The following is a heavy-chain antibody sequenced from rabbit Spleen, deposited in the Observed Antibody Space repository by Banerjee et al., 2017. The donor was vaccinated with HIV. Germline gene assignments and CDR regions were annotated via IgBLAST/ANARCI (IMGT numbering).Heavy chain of an antibody. Sequence: QSLEESGGDLVKPGASLTLTCTASGFSFSSGYYMCWVRQAPGKGLEWIACIDAASSGSTYAASWAKGRFTISKTSSTTVDLQMTSLTAADTATYFCARDSGTSFSSYGMDLWGPGTLVTVS. V-gene: IGHV1S40*01. CDR1: GFSFSSGYY. J-gene: IGHJ6*01. D-gene: IGHD8-1*01. CDR3: ARDSGTSFSSYGMDL. CDR2: IDAASSGST.